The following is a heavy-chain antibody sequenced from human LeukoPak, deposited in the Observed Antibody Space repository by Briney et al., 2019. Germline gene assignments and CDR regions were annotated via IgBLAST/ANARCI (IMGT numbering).Heavy chain of an antibody. D-gene: IGHD1-26*01. CDR2: INTDGSST. CDR1: GFSFSSYW. CDR3: ARVIMGASNWFDP. J-gene: IGHJ5*02. V-gene: IGHV3-74*01. Sequence: GSLRLSCAASGFSFSSYWMHWVRQAPGKGLVWVSRINTDGSSTNYADSVKGRFTISRDNAKNTLYLQMNSLRAEDTAVYYCARVIMGASNWFDPWGQGTLVTVPS.